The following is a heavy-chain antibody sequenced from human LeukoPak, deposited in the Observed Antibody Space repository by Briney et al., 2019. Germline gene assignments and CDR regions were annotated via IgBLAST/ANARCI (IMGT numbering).Heavy chain of an antibody. D-gene: IGHD1-26*01. Sequence: GGSLRLSCAASGFTFSSYGMSWVRQAPGKGLEWVSAVSGSGGSTYYADSVKGRFTISRDNSKNTLYLQMNSLRAEDTAVYYCVYGGSYYVAWGQGTLVTVSS. J-gene: IGHJ5*02. CDR1: GFTFSSYG. CDR3: VYGGSYYVA. CDR2: VSGSGGST. V-gene: IGHV3-23*01.